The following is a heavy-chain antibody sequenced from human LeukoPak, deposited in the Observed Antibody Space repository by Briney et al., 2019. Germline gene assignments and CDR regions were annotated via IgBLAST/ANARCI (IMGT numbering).Heavy chain of an antibody. Sequence: PGGTLRLSRAASGFTFSSYSMNWVRQAPGTGLKWFSFISSRRSYIYYADSVKGRFTISRDNAKNSLYLQMNSLRAEDTAVYYCARFIAAPYYFDYWGRGTLVTVSS. J-gene: IGHJ4*02. CDR2: ISSRRSYI. CDR1: GFTFSSYS. V-gene: IGHV3-21*01. CDR3: ARFIAAPYYFDY. D-gene: IGHD6-13*01.